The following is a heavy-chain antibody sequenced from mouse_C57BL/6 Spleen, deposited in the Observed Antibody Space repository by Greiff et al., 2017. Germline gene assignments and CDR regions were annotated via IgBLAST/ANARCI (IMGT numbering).Heavy chain of an antibody. CDR1: GYTFTSYW. CDR2: IYPGSGST. D-gene: IGHD1-1*01. J-gene: IGHJ4*01. Sequence: QVQLKQPGAELVKPGASVKMSCKASGYTFTSYWITWVKQRPGQGLEWIGDIYPGSGSTNYNEKFKSKATLTVDTSASTAYMQLSSLTSEDSAVYYCARYLTTVVATGAMDYWGQGTSVTVSS. CDR3: ARYLTTVVATGAMDY. V-gene: IGHV1-55*01.